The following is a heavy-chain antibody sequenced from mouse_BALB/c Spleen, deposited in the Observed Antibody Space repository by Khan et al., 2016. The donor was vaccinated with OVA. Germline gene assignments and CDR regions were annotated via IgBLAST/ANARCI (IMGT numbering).Heavy chain of an antibody. CDR2: INTNTGEP. Sequence: QIQLVQSGPELKKPGETVKISCKASGYTFTKNGMNWVKQAPGKGLKWMGWINTNTGEPTYAAEFKGRFAFSLETSASPAYLQFNNLKNEDTSTYFCARSRWLLPAMDYWGQGTSVTVSS. J-gene: IGHJ4*01. CDR1: GYTFTKNG. D-gene: IGHD2-3*01. V-gene: IGHV9-3*02. CDR3: ARSRWLLPAMDY.